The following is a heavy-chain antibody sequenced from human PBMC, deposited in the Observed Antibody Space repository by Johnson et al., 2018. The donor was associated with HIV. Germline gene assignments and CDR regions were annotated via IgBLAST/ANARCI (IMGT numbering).Heavy chain of an antibody. CDR3: TTPTAGDYHKDAFDI. D-gene: IGHD4-17*01. CDR2: ISYDGSNK. V-gene: IGHV3-30*04. Sequence: QVQLVESGGGVVQPGRSLRLSCAASGFTFSSYAMHWVRQAPGKGLEWVAVISYDGSNKYYADSVKGRFTISRDNSKNTLYLQMNSLKTEDTAVYYCTTPTAGDYHKDAFDIWGQGTMVTVSS. J-gene: IGHJ3*02. CDR1: GFTFSSYA.